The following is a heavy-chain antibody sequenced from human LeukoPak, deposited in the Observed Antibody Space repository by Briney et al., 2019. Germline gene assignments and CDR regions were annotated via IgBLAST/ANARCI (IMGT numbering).Heavy chain of an antibody. Sequence: ASVKVSCKASGYTFTSYDINWVRQATGQGLEWMGWINPNSGNTGYAQKFQGRVTMTRNTSISTAYMELSSLRSEDTAVYYCAREGGQYYYYYYMDVWGKGTTVTISS. CDR2: INPNSGNT. CDR3: AREGGQYYYYYYMDV. V-gene: IGHV1-8*01. CDR1: GYTFTSYD. J-gene: IGHJ6*03.